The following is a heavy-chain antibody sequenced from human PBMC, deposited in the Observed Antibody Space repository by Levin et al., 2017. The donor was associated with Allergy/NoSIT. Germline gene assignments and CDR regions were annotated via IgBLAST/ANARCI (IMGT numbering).Heavy chain of an antibody. CDR1: GFTFTTYA. V-gene: IGHV3-23*01. J-gene: IGHJ4*02. D-gene: IGHD3-10*01. CDR3: AKDSVGSGSYYYFDY. Sequence: GGSLRLSCAASGFTFTTYAMSWVRQAPGKGLEWVSAISGGGDNTYYADSVKGRFTISRDNSRNTLFLQMNSLRAEDTAIYYCAKDSVGSGSYYYFDYWGQGTLVTVSS. CDR2: ISGGGDNT.